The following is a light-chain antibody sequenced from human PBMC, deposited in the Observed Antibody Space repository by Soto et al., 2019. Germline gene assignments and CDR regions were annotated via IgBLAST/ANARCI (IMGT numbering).Light chain of an antibody. CDR2: AAS. V-gene: IGKV1-9*01. CDR3: QQLNSYPPWT. J-gene: IGKJ1*01. Sequence: DIQLTQSPSFLSASVGDRVTITCRASQGISSYLAWYQQKPGKAPKLLIYAASTLQSGVPSRFSGSQPGTEFTLTISSLQPEDFATYDWQQLNSYPPWTFGQGTKVEIK. CDR1: QGISSY.